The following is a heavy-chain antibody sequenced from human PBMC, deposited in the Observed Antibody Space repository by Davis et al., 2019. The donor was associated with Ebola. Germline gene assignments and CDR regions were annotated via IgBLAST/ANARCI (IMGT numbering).Heavy chain of an antibody. V-gene: IGHV3-9*01. Sequence: SLKISCAASGFTFDDYAMHWVRQAPGKCLEWVSGISWNSGSMGYADSVKGRFTISRDNAKNSLYLQMNSLHQGPIGLPPGTLLQEHLWG. CDR1: GFTFDDYA. J-gene: IGHJ6*01. CDR2: ISWNSGSM. CDR3: TLLQEHL.